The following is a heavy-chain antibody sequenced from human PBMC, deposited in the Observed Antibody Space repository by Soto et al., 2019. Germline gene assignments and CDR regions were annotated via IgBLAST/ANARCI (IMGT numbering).Heavy chain of an antibody. CDR3: AKDPRSGNNFGFYYFDY. CDR2: ISVSGDST. D-gene: IGHD1-26*01. V-gene: IGHV3-23*01. Sequence: EVLLLESGGGLVQPGGSLRLSCAASGFTFSNYVMTWVRQAPGKGLEWVSSISVSGDSTYYADSVKGRFTMSRDNYKNTLYLQPNSLRAEDTAVYFCAKDPRSGNNFGFYYFDYWGQGTLVTVSS. J-gene: IGHJ4*02. CDR1: GFTFSNYV.